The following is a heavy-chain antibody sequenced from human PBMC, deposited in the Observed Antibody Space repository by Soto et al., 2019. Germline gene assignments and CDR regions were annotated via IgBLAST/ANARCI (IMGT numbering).Heavy chain of an antibody. CDR2: ISGSGGST. J-gene: IGHJ4*02. CDR1: GFTFSSYA. D-gene: IGHD3-22*01. Sequence: EVQLLESGGGLVQPGGSLRLSCAASGFTFSSYAMSWVRQAPGKGLEWVSAISGSGGSTYYADSVKGRFTISRDNSKNTRNLQMNSRGAGDTAVYYCGKGQSYSYDNSGVDNWGQGTLVPAPS. V-gene: IGHV3-23*01. CDR3: GKGQSYSYDNSGVDN.